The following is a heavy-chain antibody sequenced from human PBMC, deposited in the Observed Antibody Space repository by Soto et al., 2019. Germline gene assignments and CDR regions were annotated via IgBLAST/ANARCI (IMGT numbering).Heavy chain of an antibody. CDR1: GFIVNNIF. CDR3: ARDILGGSYDFSH. CDR2: ISSDDNT. V-gene: IGHV3-66*01. D-gene: IGHD3-3*01. Sequence: EVQLMESGGGLVQPGGSLRRSCAASGFIVNNIFMTWVRQAPGKGLAWLSTISSDDNTYYADSVKGRFTISRDSPKNTLYLQTNSLRAEDTAVYHCARDILGGSYDFSHGGQGALVTVSS. J-gene: IGHJ1*01.